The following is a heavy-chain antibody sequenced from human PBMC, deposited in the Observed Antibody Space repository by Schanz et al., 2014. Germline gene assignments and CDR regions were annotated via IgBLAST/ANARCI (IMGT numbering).Heavy chain of an antibody. V-gene: IGHV3-30*03. CDR3: ARDSGSHYLVDY. D-gene: IGHD1-26*01. CDR1: GFNFSNYD. Sequence: QVQLVESGGGVVQPGRSLRLSCAASGFNFSNYDIHWVRQAPGKGLEWVALIYYNGTNKYYADSVKGRFTISRDNSKNTLYLQMNSLRADDTAVYYCARDSGSHYLVDYWGQGTLVTVSS. J-gene: IGHJ4*02. CDR2: IYYNGTNK.